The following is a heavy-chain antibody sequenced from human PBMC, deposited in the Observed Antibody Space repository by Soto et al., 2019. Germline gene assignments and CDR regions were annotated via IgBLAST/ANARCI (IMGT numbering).Heavy chain of an antibody. Sequence: PSETLSLTCTVSGGSISSYYWSWIRQPPGKGLEWIGYIYYSGSTNYNPSLKSRVTISVDTSKNQFSLKLSSVTAADTAVYYCARSKSSGWYEAYYFDYWGQGTLVTV. V-gene: IGHV4-59*01. CDR1: GGSISSYY. CDR2: IYYSGST. CDR3: ARSKSSGWYEAYYFDY. J-gene: IGHJ4*02. D-gene: IGHD6-19*01.